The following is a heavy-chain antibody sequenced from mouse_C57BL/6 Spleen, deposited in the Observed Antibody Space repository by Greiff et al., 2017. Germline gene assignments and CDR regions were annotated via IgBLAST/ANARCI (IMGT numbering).Heavy chain of an antibody. CDR3: AMPYYGGYFDY. D-gene: IGHD1-1*02. Sequence: EVQRVESGGGLVKPGGSLTLSCAASGFTFSDYGMHWVRQAPEKGLEWVAYISSGSSTIYHADTVKGRFTISRDNAKNTLFLQMTSLRSGDTAMYYCAMPYYGGYFDYWGQGTTLTVSS. J-gene: IGHJ2*01. CDR1: GFTFSDYG. CDR2: ISSGSSTI. V-gene: IGHV5-17*01.